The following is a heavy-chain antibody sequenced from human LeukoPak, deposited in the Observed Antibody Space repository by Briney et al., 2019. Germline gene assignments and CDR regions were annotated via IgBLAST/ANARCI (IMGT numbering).Heavy chain of an antibody. Sequence: GGSLRLSCAASGFTFGSYAMSWVRQAPGKGLEWVSAISGSGGSTYYADSVKGRFTISRDNSKNTLYLQMNSLRAEDTAVYYCAKDFYYGSGSPPDYWGQGTLVTVSS. D-gene: IGHD3-10*01. V-gene: IGHV3-23*01. CDR3: AKDFYYGSGSPPDY. CDR2: ISGSGGST. CDR1: GFTFGSYA. J-gene: IGHJ4*02.